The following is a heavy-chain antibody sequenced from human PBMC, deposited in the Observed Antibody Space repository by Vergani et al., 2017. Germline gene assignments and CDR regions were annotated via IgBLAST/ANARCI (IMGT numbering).Heavy chain of an antibody. D-gene: IGHD4-17*01. Sequence: EVQLVESGGGLVQPGGSLRLSCAASGFTFSSYSMNWVRQAPGKGLEWVSYISSSSSTIYYADSVKGRFTISRDNAKNSMYLQMNSLRAEDTAVYYCARDGHYGGYYYYYMDVWGKGTTVTVSS. CDR3: ARDGHYGGYYYYYMDV. CDR2: ISSSSSTI. V-gene: IGHV3-48*04. CDR1: GFTFSSYS. J-gene: IGHJ6*03.